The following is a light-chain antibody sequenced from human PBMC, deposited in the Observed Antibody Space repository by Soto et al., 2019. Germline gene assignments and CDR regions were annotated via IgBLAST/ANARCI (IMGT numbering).Light chain of an antibody. CDR1: QSITKY. CDR3: QQANSFPIT. CDR2: KAS. J-gene: IGKJ5*01. V-gene: IGKV1-39*01. Sequence: DPQMTQSPSSLSASVGDRVIITCRASQSITKYLNWYQQKPGQAPKLLIYKASGLESGVPSRFSGSGSGTDFTLTISSLQPEDFATYYCQQANSFPITFGQGTRLEIK.